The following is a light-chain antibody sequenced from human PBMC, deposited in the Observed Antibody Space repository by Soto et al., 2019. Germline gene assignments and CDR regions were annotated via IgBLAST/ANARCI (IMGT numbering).Light chain of an antibody. Sequence: DIVMTQSPLSLPVTPGEPASISCRSSQSLLHSDGYNYLDWYLQKPGQSPQLLIYLGSNRASGVPDRFSGSGAGTDFTLKISRVEAEDVGVYYCMQALRTWTGGQGTKVDIK. CDR1: QSLLHSDGYNY. V-gene: IGKV2-28*01. CDR2: LGS. J-gene: IGKJ1*01. CDR3: MQALRTWT.